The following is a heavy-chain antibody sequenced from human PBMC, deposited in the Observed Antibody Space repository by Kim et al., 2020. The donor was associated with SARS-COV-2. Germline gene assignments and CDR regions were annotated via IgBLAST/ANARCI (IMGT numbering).Heavy chain of an antibody. CDR3: ARGAMVRGYQSQRKGYFQH. Sequence: ASVKVSCKASGYTFTSYYMHWVRQAPGQGLEWMGIINPSGGSTSYAQKFQGRVTMTRDTSTSTVYMELSSLRSADTAVYYCARGAMVRGYQSQRKGYFQHWGQGTLVTVSS. V-gene: IGHV1-46*01. CDR2: INPSGGST. J-gene: IGHJ1*01. CDR1: GYTFTSYY. D-gene: IGHD3-10*01.